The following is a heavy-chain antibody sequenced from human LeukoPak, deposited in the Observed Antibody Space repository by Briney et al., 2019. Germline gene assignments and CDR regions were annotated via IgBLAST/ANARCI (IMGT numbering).Heavy chain of an antibody. CDR1: GGTFSSYA. J-gene: IGHJ6*02. V-gene: IGHV1-69*13. D-gene: IGHD2-2*01. CDR3: AGGYIVVVPAAALYYYYGMDV. Sequence: SVKVSCKASGGTFSSYAISWVRQAPGQGLEWMGGIIPIFGTANYAQKFQGRVTITADESTSTAYMELSSLRSEDTAVYYCAGGYIVVVPAAALYYYYGMDVWGQGTTVTVSS. CDR2: IIPIFGTA.